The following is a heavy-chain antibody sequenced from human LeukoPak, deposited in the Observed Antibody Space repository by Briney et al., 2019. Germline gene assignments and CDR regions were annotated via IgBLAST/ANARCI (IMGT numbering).Heavy chain of an antibody. V-gene: IGHV4-4*07. CDR2: IHTSGDT. Sequence: SETLSLTCTVSGGSISSYYWSWIRQPAGKGLEWIGRIHTSGDTNYNPSLKSRVTTSVDTSKNQFSLSLSSVTAADTAVYYCARWEVRLNAFEMWGQGTMVTVSS. J-gene: IGHJ3*02. CDR1: GGSISSYY. D-gene: IGHD3-10*01. CDR3: ARWEVRLNAFEM.